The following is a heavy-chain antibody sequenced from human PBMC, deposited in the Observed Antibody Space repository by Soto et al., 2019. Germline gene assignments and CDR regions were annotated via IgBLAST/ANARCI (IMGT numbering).Heavy chain of an antibody. CDR2: INAGTGDT. J-gene: IGHJ4*02. CDR3: ASPRVGY. Sequence: QVQLVQSGAEVKKPGASVKVSCKASGYTFTNYAIHWVRRAPGQSLEWMGWINAGTGDTKYSQNFQGRVTITRDTYATTAYMELSSLRSEDTALYYCASPRVGYWGQGSLVTVSS. V-gene: IGHV1-3*01. CDR1: GYTFTNYA. D-gene: IGHD1-26*01.